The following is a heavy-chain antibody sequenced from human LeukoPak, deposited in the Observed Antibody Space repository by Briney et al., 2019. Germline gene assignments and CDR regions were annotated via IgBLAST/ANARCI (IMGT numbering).Heavy chain of an antibody. Sequence: GASVKVSCKASGYTFTSYDINWVRQATGQGLEWMGWMNPNSVNTGYAQKFQGRVTMTRNTSISTAYMELSSLRSEDTAVYYCARGPPYGDYVRYYYMDVWGKGTTVTISS. CDR2: MNPNSVNT. D-gene: IGHD4-17*01. CDR3: ARGPPYGDYVRYYYMDV. V-gene: IGHV1-8*01. CDR1: GYTFTSYD. J-gene: IGHJ6*03.